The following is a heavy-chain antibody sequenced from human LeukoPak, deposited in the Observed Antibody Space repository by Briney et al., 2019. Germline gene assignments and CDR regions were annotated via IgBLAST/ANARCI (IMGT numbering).Heavy chain of an antibody. CDR3: AKSKEDYAHDAFDI. CDR2: ISSSSSTI. CDR1: GFTFSSYS. J-gene: IGHJ3*02. Sequence: GGSLRLSCAASGFTFSSYSMNWVRQAPGKGLEWVSYISSSSSTIYYADSVKGRFTISRDNAKNSLYLQMNSLRAEDTAVYYCAKSKEDYAHDAFDIWGQGTMVTVSS. D-gene: IGHD3-16*01. V-gene: IGHV3-48*01.